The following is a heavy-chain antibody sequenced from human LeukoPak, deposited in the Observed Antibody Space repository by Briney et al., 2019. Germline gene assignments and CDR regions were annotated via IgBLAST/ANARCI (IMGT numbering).Heavy chain of an antibody. D-gene: IGHD2/OR15-2a*01. CDR3: ARVESTTATSTTISTWFDP. CDR2: IYYTGFT. Sequence: SETLSLTCSVSGGAIADSDFYWTWIRQPPGRVREWIGHIYYTGFTYSNPSLGSRFSFSVDTSKNEFSLKVKSVTVADTAVYYCARVESTTATSTTISTWFDPWGQGILVTVSP. V-gene: IGHV4-30-4*08. CDR1: GGAIADSDFY. J-gene: IGHJ5*02.